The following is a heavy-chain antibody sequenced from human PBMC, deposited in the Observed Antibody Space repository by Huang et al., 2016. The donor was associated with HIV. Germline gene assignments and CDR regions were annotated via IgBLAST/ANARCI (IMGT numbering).Heavy chain of an antibody. Sequence: VQLQESGPGLVKPSETLSLTCSVSGGSISSYNWNWIRQPPGQGLEWIGSVYGAGSTTSNTSLKRRITISVDTSKNEFSLKLRSATAADTAVYYCARWMDSYGLKYYYYMDVWGRGTTVTVSS. V-gene: IGHV4-59*13. CDR2: VYGAGST. D-gene: IGHD5-18*01. CDR3: ARWMDSYGLKYYYYMDV. J-gene: IGHJ6*03. CDR1: GGSISSYN.